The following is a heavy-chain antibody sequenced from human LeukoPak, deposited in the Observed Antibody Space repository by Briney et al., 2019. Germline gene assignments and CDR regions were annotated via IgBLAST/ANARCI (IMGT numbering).Heavy chain of an antibody. D-gene: IGHD1-1*01. J-gene: IGHJ6*03. Sequence: PSETLSLTCTVSGGSISSGDYYWSWIRQPPGKGLEWIGYIYYSGSTYYNPSLKSRVTISVDTSKNQFSLKLSSVTAADTAVYYCARLVGENWNLYYMDVWGKGTTVTVSS. CDR2: IYYSGST. CDR1: GGSISSGDYY. CDR3: ARLVGENWNLYYMDV. V-gene: IGHV4-30-4*01.